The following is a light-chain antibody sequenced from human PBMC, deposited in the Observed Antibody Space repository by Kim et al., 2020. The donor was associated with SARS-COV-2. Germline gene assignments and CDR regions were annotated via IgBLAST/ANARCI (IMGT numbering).Light chain of an antibody. CDR3: QQYNARLGT. CDR2: GAS. CDR1: QSVSTS. V-gene: IGKV3-15*01. J-gene: IGKJ1*01. Sequence: EIVMTQSPATLSVSPGERATLFCRASQSVSTSLAWYQQKPGQAPRLLIHGASARATGVPARFSGSGSGTEFTLTISSVQSEDFAVYYCQQYNARLGTFGQGTKVDIK.